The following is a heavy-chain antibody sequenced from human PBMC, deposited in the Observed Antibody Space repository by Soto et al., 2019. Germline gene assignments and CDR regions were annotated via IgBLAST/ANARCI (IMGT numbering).Heavy chain of an antibody. Sequence: QVQLVQSGAEVKKPGSSVKVSCKASGGTFSSYTINWVRQAPGQGLEWMGRINPILGTANYAQKFQGRVTLTADESTSTAYMELSSLRSADTAVYYCARSYCSGGTCFHDWFAPWGQGTLVTVSS. V-gene: IGHV1-69*01. CDR1: GGTFSSYT. CDR2: INPILGTA. J-gene: IGHJ5*02. D-gene: IGHD2-15*01. CDR3: ARSYCSGGTCFHDWFAP.